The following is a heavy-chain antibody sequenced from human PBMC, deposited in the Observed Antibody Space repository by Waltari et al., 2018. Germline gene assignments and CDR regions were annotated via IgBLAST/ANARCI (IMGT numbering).Heavy chain of an antibody. CDR1: GGTFSSYA. Sequence: QVQLVQSGAEVKKPGSSVKVSCKASGGTFSSYAISWVRQAPGQGLEWMGGIIPILGTENYAQKCQGRVTITADESTSTAYMGLSSLRSEDTAVYYCARGAYSSSWYGIPQSYYFDYWGQGTLVTVSS. D-gene: IGHD6-13*01. CDR2: IIPILGTE. CDR3: ARGAYSSSWYGIPQSYYFDY. V-gene: IGHV1-69*01. J-gene: IGHJ4*02.